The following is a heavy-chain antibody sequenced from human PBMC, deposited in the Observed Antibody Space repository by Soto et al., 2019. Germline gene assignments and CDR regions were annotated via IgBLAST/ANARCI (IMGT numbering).Heavy chain of an antibody. J-gene: IGHJ4*02. CDR1: GFSLSTSAVG. CDR3: SRSEASATYYNSYYFDY. D-gene: IGHD3-10*01. V-gene: IGHV2-5*02. Sequence: GSGPTLVNPTQTLTLTCTFSGFSLSTSAVGVGWIRQPPGEALEWLALIYWDDDKRYSPSLKSRLTITKDTSKNQVVLTMTNMDPVDTATYYCSRSEASATYYNSYYFDYWGQGTLVTVSS. CDR2: IYWDDDK.